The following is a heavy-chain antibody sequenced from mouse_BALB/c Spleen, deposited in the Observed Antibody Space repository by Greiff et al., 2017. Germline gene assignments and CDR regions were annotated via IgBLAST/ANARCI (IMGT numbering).Heavy chain of an antibody. CDR3: AREDYDWCAY. CDR2: INSNGGST. J-gene: IGHJ3*01. CDR1: GFTFSSYG. Sequence: VQLKESGGGLVQPGGSLKLSCAASGFTFSSYGMSWVRQTPDKRLELVATINSNGGSTYYPDSVKGRFTISRDNAKNTLYLQMSSLKSEDTAMYYCAREDYDWCAYWGQGTLVTVSA. V-gene: IGHV5-6-3*01. D-gene: IGHD2-4*01.